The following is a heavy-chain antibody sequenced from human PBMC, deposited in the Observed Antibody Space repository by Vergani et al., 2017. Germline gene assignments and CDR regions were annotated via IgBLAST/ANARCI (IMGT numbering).Heavy chain of an antibody. J-gene: IGHJ4*02. D-gene: IGHD2-2*02. Sequence: QVPLVESGGGVVQPGTSLRLSCVVSGFALNRHAMYWVRQAPGKGLEWVVGISFDGTNEYYPDLVKGRFTISRDIAKNTLYLQVRSLRLEDTGVYHCVGDRGLCAGGRCYTEAWDYWGQGTPVTVSS. CDR1: GFALNRHA. V-gene: IGHV3-30-3*01. CDR3: VGDRGLCAGGRCYTEAWDY. CDR2: ISFDGTNE.